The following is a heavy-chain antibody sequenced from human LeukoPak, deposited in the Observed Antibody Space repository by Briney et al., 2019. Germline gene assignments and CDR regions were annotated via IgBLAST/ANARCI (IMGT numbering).Heavy chain of an antibody. V-gene: IGHV3-21*01. CDR1: GFTFNNYS. CDR2: ISTGGRNI. J-gene: IGHJ4*02. D-gene: IGHD1-1*01. Sequence: GSLRLSCAASGFTFNNYSMSWVRQSPGKGLEWVSSISTGGRNIYYADSVKGRSTISRDNANDSLFLQLNSLRAEDTAIYYCARGGPVAGSTADYWGQGTLVTVSS. CDR3: ARGGPVAGSTADY.